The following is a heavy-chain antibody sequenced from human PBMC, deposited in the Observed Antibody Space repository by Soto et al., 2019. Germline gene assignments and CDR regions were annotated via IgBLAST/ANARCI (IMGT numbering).Heavy chain of an antibody. CDR2: ISSSSSYI. V-gene: IGHV3-21*01. D-gene: IGHD2-2*01. CDR3: ASGSYCSSTSCYLNWFDP. J-gene: IGHJ5*02. Sequence: PGGSLRLSCAASGFTFSSFSMNWVRQAPGKGLEWVSSISSSSSYIYYADSVKGRFTISRDNAKNSLYLQMNSLRAEDTAVYYCASGSYCSSTSCYLNWFDPWGQGTLVTVS. CDR1: GFTFSSFS.